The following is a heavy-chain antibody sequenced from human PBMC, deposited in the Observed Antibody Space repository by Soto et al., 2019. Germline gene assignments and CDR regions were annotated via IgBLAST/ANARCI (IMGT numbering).Heavy chain of an antibody. Sequence: PGGFLRLSCGASGFTFSIYSMNWVRQAPGKGLEWIADISDSGDIIYYAESVKGRFTISRDNSKNTVYLQMNSLGAEDTAVYYCASRNYYDTSGYYYWYYFDFWGQGALVPVSS. CDR2: ISDSGDII. J-gene: IGHJ4*02. V-gene: IGHV3-23*01. CDR1: GFTFSIYS. CDR3: ASRNYYDTSGYYYWYYFDF. D-gene: IGHD3-22*01.